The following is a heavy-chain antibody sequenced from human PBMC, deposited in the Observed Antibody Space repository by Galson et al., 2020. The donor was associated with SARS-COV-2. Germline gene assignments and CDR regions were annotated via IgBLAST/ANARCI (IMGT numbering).Heavy chain of an antibody. Sequence: SQTLSLTCTVSGDSIGRYYWSWIRQPPGKGLEWIGNIYYSGHTNYNPSLKSRVTISVDTSKNQFSLRLSSVTAADTAVYYCARSTVTGYYFDSFEIWGQGTMVTVSS. CDR3: ARSTVTGYYFDSFEI. J-gene: IGHJ3*02. CDR1: GDSIGRYY. CDR2: IYYSGHT. V-gene: IGHV4-59*01. D-gene: IGHD3-22*01.